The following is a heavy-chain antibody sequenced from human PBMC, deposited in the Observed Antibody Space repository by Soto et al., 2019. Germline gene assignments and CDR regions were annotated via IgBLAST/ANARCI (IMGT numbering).Heavy chain of an antibody. Sequence: QVQLVQSGAEVKKPGSSVKVSCKTSGGTFSRHPISWVRQAPGQGLEWMGGIIPFSHTTTYAQKFQGRVTISADESTSTAYRELSSLTSDDTAVYYCTREGYKYGRPGSFDSWGQGTLVTVSS. V-gene: IGHV1-69*01. D-gene: IGHD5-18*01. J-gene: IGHJ4*02. CDR3: TREGYKYGRPGSFDS. CDR1: GGTFSRHP. CDR2: IIPFSHTT.